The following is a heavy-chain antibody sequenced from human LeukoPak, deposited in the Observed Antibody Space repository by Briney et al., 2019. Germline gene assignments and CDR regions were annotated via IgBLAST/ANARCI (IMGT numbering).Heavy chain of an antibody. D-gene: IGHD2-15*01. CDR1: GYTFATYG. V-gene: IGHV1-18*01. CDR2: ISGYNGNT. Sequence: ASVKVSCKASGYTFATYGISWFRRAPGQGLEWMGWISGYNGNTNHAQKFQGRVTMTTDTSTSTAYMELRSLRSDDTADYYCARLYCSGANCYPIYGDPFDYWGQGTLVTVSS. CDR3: ARLYCSGANCYPIYGDPFDY. J-gene: IGHJ4*02.